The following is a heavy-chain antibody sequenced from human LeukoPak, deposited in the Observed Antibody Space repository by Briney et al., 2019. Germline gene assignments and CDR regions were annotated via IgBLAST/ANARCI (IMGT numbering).Heavy chain of an antibody. V-gene: IGHV3-48*03. CDR2: ISSTGRPI. CDR1: GFTFSSYW. D-gene: IGHD3-22*01. Sequence: PGGSLRLSCAASGFTFSSYWMNWARQAPGKGLEWVSYISSTGRPIYYADSVKGRFTISRDNAKNSLYLQMNSLRAEDTAVYYCARPMYYDSSGLDYWGQGTLVIVSS. CDR3: ARPMYYDSSGLDY. J-gene: IGHJ4*02.